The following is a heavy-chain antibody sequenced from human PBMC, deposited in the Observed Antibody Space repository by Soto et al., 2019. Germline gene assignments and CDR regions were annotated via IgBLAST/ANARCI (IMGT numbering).Heavy chain of an antibody. CDR3: ARVGNVWFDH. V-gene: IGHV4-30-2*01. CDR2: IYHSGST. CDR1: GGCISSGGYS. Sequence: TLALTSAVSGGCISSGGYSGSWIRQPPGKGLEWIGYIYHSGSTYYNPSLKSRVTISVDRSKNQFSLKLSSVTAADTAVYYCARVGNVWFDHWGQGTLVTVSS. J-gene: IGHJ5*02.